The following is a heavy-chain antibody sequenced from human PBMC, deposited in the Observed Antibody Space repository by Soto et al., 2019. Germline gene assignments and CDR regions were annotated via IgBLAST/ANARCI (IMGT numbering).Heavy chain of an antibody. V-gene: IGHV4-31*03. Sequence: SETLSLTCTVSGGSISSGGYYWSWIRQHPGKGLEWIGYIYYSGSTYYNPSLKSRVTISVDTSKYQFSLKLSSVTAADTAVYYCAREVVAPYYFDYWGQGTLVTVSS. CDR3: AREVVAPYYFDY. CDR2: IYYSGST. J-gene: IGHJ4*02. CDR1: GGSISSGGYY. D-gene: IGHD2-15*01.